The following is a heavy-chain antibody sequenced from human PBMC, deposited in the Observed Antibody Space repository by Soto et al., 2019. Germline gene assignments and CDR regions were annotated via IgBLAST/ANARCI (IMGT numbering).Heavy chain of an antibody. D-gene: IGHD5-18*01. J-gene: IGHJ6*02. CDR3: AKDTTAMVNYYYYGMDV. CDR1: GFTFDDYT. Sequence: GGSLRLACAASGFTFDDYTMHWVRQAPGKGLEWDSLISWDGGSTYYADSVKGRFTISRDNSKNSLYLQMNSLRTEDTALYYCAKDTTAMVNYYYYGMDVWGQGTTVTVSS. CDR2: ISWDGGST. V-gene: IGHV3-43*01.